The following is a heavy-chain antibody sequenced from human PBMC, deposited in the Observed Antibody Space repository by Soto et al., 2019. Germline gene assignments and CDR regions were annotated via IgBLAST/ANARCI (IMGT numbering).Heavy chain of an antibody. Sequence: EVQLVESGGGLVQPGGFLRLSCAASGFTVSSSYMGWVRQAPGKGLEWVSSIYTGSTTYYAGSVRGRLTISTDKSKDTHYLHRDSHRVNDTAVYECARHVGSSWYFELRGRGSRVAVSS. J-gene: IGHJ2*01. CDR2: IYTGSTT. D-gene: IGHD1-26*01. V-gene: IGHV3-66*04. CDR3: ARHVGSSWYFEL. CDR1: GFTVSSSY.